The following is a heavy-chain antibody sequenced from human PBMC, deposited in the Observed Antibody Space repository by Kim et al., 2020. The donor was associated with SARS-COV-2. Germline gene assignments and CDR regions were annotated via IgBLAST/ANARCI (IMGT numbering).Heavy chain of an antibody. Sequence: GGSLRLSCAASGFTFSSYWISWVRQAPGKGLEWVANIKQDGSEKYYVDSVKGRFTISRDNAKNSLYLQMNSLRAEDTAVYYCSRDSSYYYDSSGSHWGQG. CDR1: GFTFSSYW. CDR2: IKQDGSEK. J-gene: IGHJ1*01. CDR3: SRDSSYYYDSSGSH. D-gene: IGHD3-22*01. V-gene: IGHV3-7*03.